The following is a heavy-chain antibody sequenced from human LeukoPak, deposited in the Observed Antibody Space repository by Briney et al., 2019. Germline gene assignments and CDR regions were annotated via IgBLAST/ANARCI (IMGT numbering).Heavy chain of an antibody. CDR2: ISGSGGST. J-gene: IGHJ4*02. CDR3: AKDYYYGSGSYYFDY. D-gene: IGHD3-10*01. Sequence: GGSLRLSCAASGFTFSSYAMSWVRQAPGKGLEWVSAISGSGGSTYYADSVRGRFTISRDNSKNTLYLQMNSLRAEDTAVYYCAKDYYYGSGSYYFDYWGQGTLVTVSS. V-gene: IGHV3-23*01. CDR1: GFTFSSYA.